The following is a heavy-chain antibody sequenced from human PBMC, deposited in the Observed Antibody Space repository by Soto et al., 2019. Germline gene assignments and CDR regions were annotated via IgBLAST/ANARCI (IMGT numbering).Heavy chain of an antibody. J-gene: IGHJ4*02. CDR3: AREDYYDTGYYVV. CDR1: GGSVSGYY. V-gene: IGHV4-34*01. Sequence: PSETLSLTCAVYGGSVSGYYWSWIRQPPGKGLEWIGEINHSGSTNYNPSLKSRVTISVDTSKNQFSLKLTSVTAADTALYYCAREDYYDTGYYVVWGQGTQVTVSS. CDR2: INHSGST. D-gene: IGHD3-9*01.